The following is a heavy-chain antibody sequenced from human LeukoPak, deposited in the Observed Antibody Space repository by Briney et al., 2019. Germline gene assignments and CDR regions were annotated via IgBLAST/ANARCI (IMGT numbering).Heavy chain of an antibody. CDR3: ARGMSSTWFDSTSKYYFDC. Sequence: PSETLSLTCTVSDGSVSDYFWSWMRQSPGKGLEWIGYLSDTGNTNSNPSLKGRFSMSVDTSRNQFSLRLTSVTAADTAVYYCARGMSSTWFDSTSKYYFDCWGPGTPVTVSS. D-gene: IGHD6-13*01. J-gene: IGHJ4*02. CDR2: LSDTGNT. V-gene: IGHV4-59*02. CDR1: DGSVSDYF.